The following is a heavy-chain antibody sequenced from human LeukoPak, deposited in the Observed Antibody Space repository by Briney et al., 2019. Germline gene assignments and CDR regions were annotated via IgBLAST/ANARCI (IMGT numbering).Heavy chain of an antibody. CDR3: ARTYYYGSGRYFDY. CDR2: IYHGGNT. J-gene: IGHJ4*02. D-gene: IGHD3-10*01. CDR1: GGSISNYY. Sequence: PSETLSLTCTISGGSISNYYWSWIRQPPGKGLEWIGYIYHGGNTNYNPSLKSRVTVSVDTSKDQFSLKLTSVTAADTAVYYCARTYYYGSGRYFDYWGQGTLVTVSS. V-gene: IGHV4-59*01.